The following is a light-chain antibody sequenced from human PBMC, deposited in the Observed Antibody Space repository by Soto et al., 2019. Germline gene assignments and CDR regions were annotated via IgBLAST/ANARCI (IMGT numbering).Light chain of an antibody. J-gene: IGLJ1*01. CDR3: CSSGGSPTYV. V-gene: IGLV2-23*02. Sequence: SVLNQPASLTVAAGQSITLSCTGTSSNVGSYKLVSWYQQHPGKAPKLMIFEVNKRPSGVSNRFSGSKSGNTASLTISGLKVEDEADYYCCSSGGSPTYVFGTGTKGNVL. CDR2: EVN. CDR1: SSNVGSYKL.